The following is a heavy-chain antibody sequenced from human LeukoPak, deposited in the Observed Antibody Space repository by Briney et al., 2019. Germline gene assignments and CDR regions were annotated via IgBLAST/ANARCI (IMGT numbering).Heavy chain of an antibody. CDR1: GFTFSSYA. V-gene: IGHV3-23*01. CDR2: ISAGGGST. J-gene: IGHJ4*02. CDR3: AKGGLRLYYFDY. D-gene: IGHD5-12*01. Sequence: PGGSLRLSCAASGFTFSSYAMSWVRQAPGEGLEWVSAISAGGGSTYYADSVKGRFTISRDNSKNTLYLQVNSLRAEDTAVYYCAKGGLRLYYFDYWGQGTLVTVSS.